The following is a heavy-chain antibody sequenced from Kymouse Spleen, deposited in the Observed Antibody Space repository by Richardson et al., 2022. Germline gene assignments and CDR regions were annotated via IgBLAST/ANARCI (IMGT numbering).Heavy chain of an antibody. Sequence: QVQLVQSGAEVKKPGASVKVSCKASGYTFTSYAMHWVRQAPGQRLEWMGWINAGNGNTKYSQKFQGRVTITRDTSASTAYMELSSLRSEDTAVYYCARDPDSSSSTGSTPGAREPWSPSPQ. CDR2: INAGNGNT. V-gene: IGHV1-3*01. D-gene: IGHD6-6*01. CDR3: ARDPDSSSSTGSTP. J-gene: IGHJ5*02. CDR1: GYTFTSYA.